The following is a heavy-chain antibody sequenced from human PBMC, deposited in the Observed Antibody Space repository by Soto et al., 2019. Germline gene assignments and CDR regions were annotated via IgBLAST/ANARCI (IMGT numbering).Heavy chain of an antibody. Sequence: PSETLSLTCTVSGGSITSHYWSWIRQPPGKGLEWIGYIFHSGSTNYNPSLKSRITISVDTSKNQFSLKLSSVTAADTAVYYCARLGYCISTSCYDWFDPWGQGTLVTVSS. CDR3: ARLGYCISTSCYDWFDP. J-gene: IGHJ5*02. CDR2: IFHSGST. V-gene: IGHV4-59*11. CDR1: GGSITSHY. D-gene: IGHD2-2*01.